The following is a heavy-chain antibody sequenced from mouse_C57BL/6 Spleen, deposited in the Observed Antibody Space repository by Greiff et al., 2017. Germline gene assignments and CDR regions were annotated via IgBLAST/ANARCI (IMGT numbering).Heavy chain of an antibody. V-gene: IGHV1-62-2*01. J-gene: IGHJ1*03. CDR3: ARHEDEYYGSSDWYFDV. CDR1: GYTFTEYT. D-gene: IGHD1-1*01. CDR2: FYPGSGSI. Sequence: QVQLQQSGAELVKPGASVKLSCKASGYTFTEYTIHWVKQRSGQGLEWIGWFYPGSGSIKYNEKFKDKATLTADKSSSTVYMELSRLTSEDSAVYFCARHEDEYYGSSDWYFDVWGTGTTVTVSS.